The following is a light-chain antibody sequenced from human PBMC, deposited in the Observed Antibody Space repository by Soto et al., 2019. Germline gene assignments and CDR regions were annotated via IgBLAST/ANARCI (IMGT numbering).Light chain of an antibody. Sequence: DIQMTQSPSSLSASVGDRVTITCRASQTIGIYLNWYHQRPGKAPKLLIYAASTLQSGVPSRFSGSGSGTDFTHTISSLQAEDFATYYCQQSYSTPRTFGQGTKLEIK. V-gene: IGKV1-39*01. CDR1: QTIGIY. CDR3: QQSYSTPRT. CDR2: AAS. J-gene: IGKJ2*01.